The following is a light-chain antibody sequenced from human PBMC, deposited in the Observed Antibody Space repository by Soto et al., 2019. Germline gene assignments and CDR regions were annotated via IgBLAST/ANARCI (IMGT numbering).Light chain of an antibody. V-gene: IGKV3-15*01. CDR1: QSVDNN. Sequence: EIVMTHSPVTLSASPCEGAALSCSASQSVDNNVAWYQQKPGQAPRLLIVGSFARATGIPARFSGSGSGSEFTLTISGLQSEDFAVYYCQQYNDRPPITFGQGTRLEIK. CDR2: GSF. J-gene: IGKJ5*01. CDR3: QQYNDRPPIT.